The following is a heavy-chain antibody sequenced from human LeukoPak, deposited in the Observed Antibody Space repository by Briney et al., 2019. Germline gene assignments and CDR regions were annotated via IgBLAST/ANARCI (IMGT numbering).Heavy chain of an antibody. D-gene: IGHD3-22*01. J-gene: IGHJ1*01. CDR2: ISWDGGST. Sequence: GGSLRLSCAASGFTFDDYTMHWVRQAPGKGLEWVSLISWDGGSTYYADSVKGRFTISRDNSKNTLYLQMNSLRAEDTAVYYCAKDTYYYDSSGYYYVAEYFQHWGQGTLVTVSS. V-gene: IGHV3-43*01. CDR1: GFTFDDYT. CDR3: AKDTYYYDSSGYYYVAEYFQH.